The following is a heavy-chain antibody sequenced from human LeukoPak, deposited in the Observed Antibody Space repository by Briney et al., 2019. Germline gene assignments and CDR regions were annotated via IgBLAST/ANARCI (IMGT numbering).Heavy chain of an antibody. V-gene: IGHV4-34*01. CDR2: INHSGST. J-gene: IGHJ4*02. Sequence: SETLSLTCAVYGGSFSGYYWSWIRQPPGKGLEWIGEINHSGSTNYNPSLKSRVTISVDTSKNQFSLKLSSVTAADTAVYYCARGIRWSYRPFDYWGQGTLVTVSS. CDR1: GGSFSGYY. D-gene: IGHD3-16*02. CDR3: ARGIRWSYRPFDY.